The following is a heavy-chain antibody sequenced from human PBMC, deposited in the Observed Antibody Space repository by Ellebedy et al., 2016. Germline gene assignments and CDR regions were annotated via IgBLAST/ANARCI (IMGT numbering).Heavy chain of an antibody. Sequence: SETLSLXCTVSGGSISSGHYYWSWIRQPPGKGLEWIGYIYYSGSTYYNPSLKSRVTISVDTSKNQFSLKLSSVTAADTAVYYCARGEVGWFDPWGQGTLVTVSS. CDR3: ARGEVGWFDP. D-gene: IGHD3-10*01. J-gene: IGHJ5*02. V-gene: IGHV4-30-4*01. CDR2: IYYSGST. CDR1: GGSISSGHYY.